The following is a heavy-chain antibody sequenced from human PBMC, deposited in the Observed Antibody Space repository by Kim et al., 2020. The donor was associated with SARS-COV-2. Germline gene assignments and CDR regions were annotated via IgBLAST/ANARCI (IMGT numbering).Heavy chain of an antibody. CDR2: ISYDGSNK. Sequence: GGSLRLSCAASGFTFSSYGMHWVRQAPGKGLEWVAVISYDGSNKYYADSVKGRFTISRDNSKNTLYLQMNSLRAEDTAVYYCARRGYSSSWYGYYSYGM. D-gene: IGHD6-13*01. CDR3: ARRGYSSSWYGYYSYGM. V-gene: IGHV3-30*03. CDR1: GFTFSSYG. J-gene: IGHJ6*01.